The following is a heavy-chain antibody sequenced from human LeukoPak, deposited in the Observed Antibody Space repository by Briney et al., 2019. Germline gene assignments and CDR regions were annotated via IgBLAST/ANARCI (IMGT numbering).Heavy chain of an antibody. D-gene: IGHD6-19*01. Sequence: GGSLRLSCAASGFTFDDYAMHWVRQAPGKGLEWVSGISWNSGSIGHADSVKGRFTISRDNAKNSLYLQMNSLRAEDTALYYCAKRSSGWYYFDYWGQGTLVTVSS. V-gene: IGHV3-9*01. CDR3: AKRSSGWYYFDY. J-gene: IGHJ4*02. CDR2: ISWNSGSI. CDR1: GFTFDDYA.